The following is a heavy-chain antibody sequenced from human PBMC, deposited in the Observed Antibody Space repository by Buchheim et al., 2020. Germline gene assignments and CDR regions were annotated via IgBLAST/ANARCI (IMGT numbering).Heavy chain of an antibody. Sequence: QVQLVESGGGVVQPGRSLRLSCAASGFTFSSYGMHWVRQAPGKGLEWVAVIWYDGSNKYYADSVKGRFTISRDNSKNTLYLQMNSLRAEDTAVYYCARDGESYSSGWYPSFDPWGQGTL. J-gene: IGHJ5*02. CDR3: ARDGESYSSGWYPSFDP. V-gene: IGHV3-33*01. CDR2: IWYDGSNK. D-gene: IGHD6-19*01. CDR1: GFTFSSYG.